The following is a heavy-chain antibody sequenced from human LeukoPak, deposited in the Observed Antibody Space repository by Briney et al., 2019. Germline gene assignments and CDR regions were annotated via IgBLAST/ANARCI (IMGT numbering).Heavy chain of an antibody. CDR3: ARDDDPIAVAGTFDY. Sequence: PGGSLRLSCAASGFTFSSYGMHWVRQAPGKGLEWVAVIWYDGSNKYYADSVKGRFTISRDNSKNTLYLQMNSLRAEDTAVYYCARDDDPIAVAGTFDYWGQGTLVTVSS. J-gene: IGHJ4*02. CDR2: IWYDGSNK. D-gene: IGHD6-19*01. V-gene: IGHV3-33*01. CDR1: GFTFSSYG.